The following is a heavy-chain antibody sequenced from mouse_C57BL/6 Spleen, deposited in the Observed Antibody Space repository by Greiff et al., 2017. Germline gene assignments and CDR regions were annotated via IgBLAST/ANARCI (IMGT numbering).Heavy chain of an antibody. Sequence: EVKVVESGGGLVKPGGSLKLSCAASGFTFSDYGMHWVRQAPEKGLEWVAYISSGSSTIYYADTVKGRFTISRDNAKNTLFLQMTSLRSEDTAMYYCARGGDGYYPPFAYWGQGTLVTVSA. J-gene: IGHJ3*01. CDR3: ARGGDGYYPPFAY. V-gene: IGHV5-17*01. CDR1: GFTFSDYG. CDR2: ISSGSSTI. D-gene: IGHD2-3*01.